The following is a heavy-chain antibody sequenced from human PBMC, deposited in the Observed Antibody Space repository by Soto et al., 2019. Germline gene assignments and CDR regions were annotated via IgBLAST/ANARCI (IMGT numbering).Heavy chain of an antibody. CDR2: ISYDGSNK. CDR1: GFTFSSYG. CDR3: AKGGYYYDSSGWFDY. V-gene: IGHV3-30*18. Sequence: HPGGSLRLSCAASGFTFSSYGMHWVRQAPGKGLEWVAVISYDGSNKYYADSVKGRFTISRDNSKNTLYLQMNSLRAEDTAVYYCAKGGYYYDSSGWFDYWGQGTLVTVSS. J-gene: IGHJ4*02. D-gene: IGHD3-22*01.